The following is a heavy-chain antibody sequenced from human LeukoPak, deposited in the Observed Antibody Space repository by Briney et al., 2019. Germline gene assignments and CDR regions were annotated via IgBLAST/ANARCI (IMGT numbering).Heavy chain of an antibody. D-gene: IGHD6-13*01. CDR1: GGSFSGYY. J-gene: IGHJ4*02. Sequence: SETLSLTCAVYGGSFSGYYWSWIRQPPGKGLEWIGEINHSGSTNYNPSLKSRVTISVDTSKNQFSLKLSSVTAADTAVYYCARRDPYSSSRSLDYWGQGTLVTVSS. V-gene: IGHV4-34*01. CDR3: ARRDPYSSSRSLDY. CDR2: INHSGST.